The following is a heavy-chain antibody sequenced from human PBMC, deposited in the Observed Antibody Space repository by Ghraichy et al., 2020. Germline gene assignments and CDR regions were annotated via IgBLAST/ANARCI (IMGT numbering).Heavy chain of an antibody. CDR3: ERTRGRFLEWLLWPDYFDY. V-gene: IGHV4-59*01. CDR1: GGSISSYY. Sequence: SETLSLTCTVSGGSISSYYWCWIRQRPRKGLEWNGYIYYSGSTNYNPSLKSRVTISVDTSKNQFSLKLSSVTAADTAVYYCERTRGRFLEWLLWPDYFDYWGQGTLVTGSS. D-gene: IGHD3-3*01. J-gene: IGHJ4*02. CDR2: IYYSGST.